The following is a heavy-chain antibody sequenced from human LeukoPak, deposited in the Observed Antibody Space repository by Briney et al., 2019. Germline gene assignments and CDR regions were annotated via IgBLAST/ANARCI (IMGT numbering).Heavy chain of an antibody. CDR1: GFTFSSYG. D-gene: IGHD3-10*01. J-gene: IGHJ4*02. CDR3: ARVMVRGVGDY. V-gene: IGHV3-33*01. CDR2: IWYDGSNK. Sequence: PGRSLRLSCAASGFTFSSYGMHWVRQAPGKGLEWVAVIWYDGSNKYYADSVKGRFTISRDNAKNSLYLQMNSLRAEDTAVYYCARVMVRGVGDYWGQGTLVTVSS.